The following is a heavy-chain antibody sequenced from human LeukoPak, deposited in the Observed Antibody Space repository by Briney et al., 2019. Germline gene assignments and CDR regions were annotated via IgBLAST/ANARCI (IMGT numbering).Heavy chain of an antibody. D-gene: IGHD6-13*01. CDR1: GFTFSSYW. CDR3: ARGLERAAGTFDY. V-gene: IGHV3-11*05. CDR2: ISYRSGYT. J-gene: IGHJ4*02. Sequence: GGSLRLSCAASGFTFSSYWMHWVRQALGKGLEWVSYISYRSGYTNYADSVKGRFTISRDNAKKSMYLQMISLRAEDTAVYYCARGLERAAGTFDYWGQGTLVTVSS.